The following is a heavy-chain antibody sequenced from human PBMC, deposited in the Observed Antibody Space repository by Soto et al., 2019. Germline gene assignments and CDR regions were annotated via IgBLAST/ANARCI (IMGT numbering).Heavy chain of an antibody. D-gene: IGHD4-17*01. J-gene: IGHJ6*02. CDR3: ARRTYGDYAYYYYGMDV. CDR2: IYPGDSDT. Sequence: PGEALKIACKGSGYSFTSYWIGWVRQMPGKGLEWMGIIYPGDSDTRYSPSFQGQVTISADKSISTAYLQWSSLKASDTAMYYCARRTYGDYAYYYYGMDVWGQGTTVPVSS. V-gene: IGHV5-51*01. CDR1: GYSFTSYW.